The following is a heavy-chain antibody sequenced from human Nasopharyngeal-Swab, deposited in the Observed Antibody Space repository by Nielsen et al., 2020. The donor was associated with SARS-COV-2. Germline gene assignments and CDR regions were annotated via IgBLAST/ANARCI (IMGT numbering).Heavy chain of an antibody. Sequence: ASVKVSCKASGYTFTNFAMHWVRQAPGQGLEWMGWIIGANGNTKYSRKFQGRVTITRDTSATTAYMELSSLRSEDTAVYYCASGGSYCGGDCYHGGGDYYDYWGQGTLVTVSS. CDR1: GYTFTNFA. J-gene: IGHJ4*02. V-gene: IGHV1-3*01. D-gene: IGHD2-21*02. CDR3: ASGGSYCGGDCYHGGGDYYDY. CDR2: IIGANGNT.